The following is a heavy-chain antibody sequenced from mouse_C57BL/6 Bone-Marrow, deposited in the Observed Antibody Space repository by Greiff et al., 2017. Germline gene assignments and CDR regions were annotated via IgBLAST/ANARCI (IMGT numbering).Heavy chain of an antibody. Sequence: EVKLVESGGDLVKPGGSLKLSCAASGFTFSSYGMSWVRQTPDKRLEWVATISSGGSYTYYPDSVKGRFTISRDNAKNTLYLQMSSLKSEDTAMYYCARQGYYGSSVYYAMDYWGQGTSVTVSS. D-gene: IGHD1-1*01. CDR3: ARQGYYGSSVYYAMDY. V-gene: IGHV5-6*01. J-gene: IGHJ4*01. CDR1: GFTFSSYG. CDR2: ISSGGSYT.